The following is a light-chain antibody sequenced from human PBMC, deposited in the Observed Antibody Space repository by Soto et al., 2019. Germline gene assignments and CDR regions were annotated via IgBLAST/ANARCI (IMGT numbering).Light chain of an antibody. CDR2: DAS. CDR1: QGISNN. V-gene: IGKV1D-13*01. Sequence: AVQLTQSPSSLSASVGDRVTITCRASQGISNNLAWYKQEPGKAPKLLIYDASTLQGGVPSRFSGSGSVTDFTLTISSLQPADFATYFCQHLQHYPLSFGGGTKVDIK. CDR3: QHLQHYPLS. J-gene: IGKJ4*01.